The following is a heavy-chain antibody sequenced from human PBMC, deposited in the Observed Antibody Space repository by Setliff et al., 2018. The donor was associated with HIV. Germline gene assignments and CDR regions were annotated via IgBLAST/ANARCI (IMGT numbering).Heavy chain of an antibody. J-gene: IGHJ3*02. V-gene: IGHV4-39*01. CDR2: IHYSGST. CDR1: SGSISSNSFY. CDR3: ARNVAATSAFDI. D-gene: IGHD6-19*01. Sequence: LSLTCTVSSGSISSNSFYWGRIRQPPGKGLEWIGTIHYSGSTYYNPSLKSRVSISVDTSKNQFSLKLTSVTAADTAVYYCARNVAATSAFDIWGRGTMVTVSS.